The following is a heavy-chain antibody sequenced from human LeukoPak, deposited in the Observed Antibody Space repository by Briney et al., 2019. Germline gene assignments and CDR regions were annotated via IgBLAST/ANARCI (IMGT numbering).Heavy chain of an antibody. Sequence: SGPTLVKPTQTLTLTCTFSGFSLSTSGVGVGWIRQPPGKALEWLALIYWDDDKRYSPSLKSRLTITKDTSKNQVILTMTNMDPVDTATYYCARTPATRDSSSWDYWGQGTLVTVSS. J-gene: IGHJ4*02. CDR1: GFSLSTSGVG. D-gene: IGHD6-13*01. V-gene: IGHV2-5*02. CDR2: IYWDDDK. CDR3: ARTPATRDSSSWDY.